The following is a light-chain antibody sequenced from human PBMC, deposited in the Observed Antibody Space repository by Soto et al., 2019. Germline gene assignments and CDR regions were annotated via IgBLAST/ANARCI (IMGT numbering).Light chain of an antibody. Sequence: QSALTQPASVSGSPGQSITICCTGTSSDIGGYNYVSWYQQHPRKAPKLMIYDVSDRPSGVSNRFSGSKSGNTASLTISGLQAEDEADYYCASYASSNTVLFGGGTKLTVL. CDR3: ASYASSNTVL. V-gene: IGLV2-14*03. J-gene: IGLJ2*01. CDR2: DVS. CDR1: SSDIGGYNY.